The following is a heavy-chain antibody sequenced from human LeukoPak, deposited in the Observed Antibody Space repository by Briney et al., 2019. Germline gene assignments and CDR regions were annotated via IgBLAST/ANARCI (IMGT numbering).Heavy chain of an antibody. Sequence: PGGSLRLSCAASGFTLSDYWMHWVRQTPEKGLVWVSRINSDGSSTIYADSVKGRFTISRDNAQNTLYLQMNSLRAEDTAVYYCAGHVYTSFGDCWGQGALVTVSS. CDR2: INSDGSST. CDR1: GFTLSDYW. CDR3: AGHVYTSFGDC. D-gene: IGHD2-2*01. J-gene: IGHJ4*02. V-gene: IGHV3-74*01.